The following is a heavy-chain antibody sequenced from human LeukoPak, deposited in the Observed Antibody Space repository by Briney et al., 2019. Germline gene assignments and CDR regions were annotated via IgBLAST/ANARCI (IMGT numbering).Heavy chain of an antibody. D-gene: IGHD3-10*01. CDR2: INTDGSST. CDR3: AKEGGSGSYYTSPPDY. CDR1: GFTFSNYW. J-gene: IGHJ4*02. V-gene: IGHV3-74*01. Sequence: GGSLRLSCAASGFTFSNYWMHWVRQAPGKGLVWVSRINTDGSSTNYADSVKGRFTISRDNAKNTVYLQMNSLRAEDTAVYYCAKEGGSGSYYTSPPDYWGQGTLVTVSS.